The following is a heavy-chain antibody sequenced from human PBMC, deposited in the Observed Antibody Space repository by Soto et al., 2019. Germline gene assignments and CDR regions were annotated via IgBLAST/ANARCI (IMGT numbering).Heavy chain of an antibody. D-gene: IGHD3-10*01. J-gene: IGHJ4*02. V-gene: IGHV3-23*01. CDR3: AKARGRHYYGSGYPLDY. CDR2: ISGSGGST. CDR1: GFTFSSYA. Sequence: EVQLLESGGGLVQPGGSLRLSCAASGFTFSSYAMSWVRQAPGKGLEWVSAISGSGGSTYYADSVKGRFTISRDNSKNTLYLQMNSLRAEDTAVYYCAKARGRHYYGSGYPLDYWGQGTLVTVSS.